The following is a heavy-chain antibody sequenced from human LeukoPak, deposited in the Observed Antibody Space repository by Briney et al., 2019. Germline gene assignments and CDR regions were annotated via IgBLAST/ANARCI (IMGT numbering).Heavy chain of an antibody. CDR2: TYYRSEWYS. CDR1: GGSVSTNSVV. Sequence: SQTLSLTCAISGGSVSTNSVVWNWIRQSPSRGLEWLGRTYYRSEWYSDYAVSVKGRITINPDTSKNQFSLQLNSVTPEDTAVYYCARISSPWSPRDAFDIWGQGTMVTVSS. J-gene: IGHJ3*02. D-gene: IGHD1-26*01. V-gene: IGHV6-1*01. CDR3: ARISSPWSPRDAFDI.